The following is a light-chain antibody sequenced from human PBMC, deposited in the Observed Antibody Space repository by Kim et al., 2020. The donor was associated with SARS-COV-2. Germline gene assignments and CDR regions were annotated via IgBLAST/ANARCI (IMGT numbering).Light chain of an antibody. Sequence: AASISCRNRQSLVYRDGKTYMNWFHQRPGQNRRRLIYKVSNRDSGVPDRFSGSVSGTDFTLQISRVEAKNIGVYNSMQGTHWPFTFGPGTKVDIK. J-gene: IGKJ3*01. CDR3: MQGTHWPFT. V-gene: IGKV2-30*01. CDR1: QSLVYRDGKTY. CDR2: KVS.